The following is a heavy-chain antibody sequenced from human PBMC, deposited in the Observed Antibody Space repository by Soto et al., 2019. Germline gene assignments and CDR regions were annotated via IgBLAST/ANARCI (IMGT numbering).Heavy chain of an antibody. V-gene: IGHV3-11*01. J-gene: IGHJ4*02. Sequence: QVQLVESGGGLVKPGGSLRLSCVASEFTFSDHYMSWIRQAPGRGLEWLSYISGRGTTILFADSVKGRFTISRDNAKNLVFLEMNSLRAEDTAVYYCARGVPADSWGQGTLVIVS. CDR3: ARGVPADS. CDR1: EFTFSDHY. D-gene: IGHD6-6*01. CDR2: ISGRGTTI.